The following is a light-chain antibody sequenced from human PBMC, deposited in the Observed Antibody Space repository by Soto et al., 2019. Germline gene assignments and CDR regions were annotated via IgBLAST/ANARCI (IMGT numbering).Light chain of an antibody. CDR1: ISNIGSKT. CDR2: DNY. V-gene: IGLV1-51*01. J-gene: IGLJ1*01. Sequence: QSVLTQPPSASGTPGQGVTISCSGSISNIGSKTVKWYQQFPGTAPQLLIYDNYKRPSGIPDRFSGSKSGTSATLGIAGLQTGDEADYYCGTWDSSLSAYVFGTGTKVTVL. CDR3: GTWDSSLSAYV.